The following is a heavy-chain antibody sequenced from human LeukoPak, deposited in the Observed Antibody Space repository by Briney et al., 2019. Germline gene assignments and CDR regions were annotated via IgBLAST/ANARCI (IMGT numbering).Heavy chain of an antibody. D-gene: IGHD3-3*01. V-gene: IGHV3-30-3*02. J-gene: IGHJ4*02. CDR3: ARSVGGVVIHWAQRFSSFDY. CDR1: RFTFSSYA. Sequence: GGSLRLSCAASRFTFSSYAMHWVRQAPGKGLEWVAVISYDGSNKYYADSVKGRFTISRDNSKNTLYLQMNRLRAEDTAVYYCARSVGGVVIHWAQRFSSFDYWGQGALVTVSS. CDR2: ISYDGSNK.